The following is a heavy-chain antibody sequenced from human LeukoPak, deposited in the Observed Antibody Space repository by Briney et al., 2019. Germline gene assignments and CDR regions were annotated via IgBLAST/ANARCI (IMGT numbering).Heavy chain of an antibody. CDR3: TSQALSYYYYGMDV. J-gene: IGHJ6*04. CDR1: GFTFSNAW. CDR2: IKSKTDGRTT. V-gene: IGHV3-15*01. Sequence: GGSLRLSCAASGFTFSNAWMSWVRQAPGKGLEWVGRIKSKTDGRTTDYAAPVKGRFTISRDDSKNTLYLQMNSLKTEDTAVYYCTSQALSYYYYGMDVWGKGTTVTVSS.